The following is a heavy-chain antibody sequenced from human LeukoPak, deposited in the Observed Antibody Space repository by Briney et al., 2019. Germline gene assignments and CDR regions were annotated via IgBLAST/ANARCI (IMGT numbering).Heavy chain of an antibody. V-gene: IGHV3-23*01. CDR1: GFTVRNIY. J-gene: IGHJ6*03. D-gene: IGHD2-8*01. CDR3: AKNRGHCVNGVCHNYYYMDV. Sequence: GGSLRLSCAASGFTVRNIYMSWVRQAPGKGLEWVSTVSGSAGRTDYADSVKGRFTISRENIKNTLYLQMNSLRAEDTAVYYCAKNRGHCVNGVCHNYYYMDVWGKGTTVTVSS. CDR2: VSGSAGRT.